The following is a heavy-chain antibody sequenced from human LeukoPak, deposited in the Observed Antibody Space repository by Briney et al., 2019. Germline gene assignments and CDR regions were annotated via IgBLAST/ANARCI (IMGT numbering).Heavy chain of an antibody. Sequence: SETLSLTCTVSGGSISSSSYYWGWIRQPPGKGLEWIGSIYYSGSTYYNPSPKSRVTISVDTSKNQFSLKLSSVTAADTAVYYCARAKIIVVVPAAIPSYFDYWGQGTLVTVSS. V-gene: IGHV4-39*07. CDR1: GGSISSSSYY. J-gene: IGHJ4*02. CDR2: IYYSGST. CDR3: ARAKIIVVVPAAIPSYFDY. D-gene: IGHD2-2*01.